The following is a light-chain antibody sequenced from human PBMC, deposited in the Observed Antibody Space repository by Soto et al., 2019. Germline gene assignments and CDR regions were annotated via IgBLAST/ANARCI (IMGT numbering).Light chain of an antibody. J-gene: IGLJ2*01. V-gene: IGLV2-14*01. Sequence: QSVLTQPASVSGSPGQSITISCTGTSSDVGGYNYVSWYQQYPGKAPKIMIYEVTNRPSGVSHRFSGSKSGNTASLTISGLQAEDEADYYCSSYTSSSTHYVVFGGGTKLTVL. CDR2: EVT. CDR1: SSDVGGYNY. CDR3: SSYTSSSTHYVV.